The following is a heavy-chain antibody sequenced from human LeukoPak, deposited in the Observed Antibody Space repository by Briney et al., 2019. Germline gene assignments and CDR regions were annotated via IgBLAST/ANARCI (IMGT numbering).Heavy chain of an antibody. J-gene: IGHJ4*02. CDR1: GFSFSTFW. CDR2: IQSYTDGGTA. Sequence: GGSLRLSCATSGFSFSTFWMSWVRQAPGKGLEWVGRIQSYTDGGTADYAAPVKGRFTISRDDSKNTLWLQMNSLKTDDTALYSCTSDPVGYYGSDTDYWGQGTLVTVSS. D-gene: IGHD3-10*01. CDR3: TSDPVGYYGSDTDY. V-gene: IGHV3-15*01.